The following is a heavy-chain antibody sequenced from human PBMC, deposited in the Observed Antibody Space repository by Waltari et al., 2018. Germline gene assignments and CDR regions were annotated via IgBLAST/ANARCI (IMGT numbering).Heavy chain of an antibody. D-gene: IGHD4-4*01. V-gene: IGHV1-69*05. CDR2: IIPIFGTA. Sequence: QVQLVQSGAEVKKPGSSVTVSCKASGGTFSSYAITWVRQAPGQGLEWMGGIIPIFGTANYAQKFQGRVTITTDESTSTAYMELSSLRSEDTAVYYCATCIGLQYHNWFDPWGQGTLVTVSS. CDR1: GGTFSSYA. CDR3: ATCIGLQYHNWFDP. J-gene: IGHJ5*02.